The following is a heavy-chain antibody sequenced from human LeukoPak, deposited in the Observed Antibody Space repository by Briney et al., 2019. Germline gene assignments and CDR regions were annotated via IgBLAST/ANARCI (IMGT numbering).Heavy chain of an antibody. V-gene: IGHV1-2*02. CDR2: IIPNSGGT. CDR1: GYTFTDYY. J-gene: IGHJ6*02. D-gene: IGHD6-13*01. Sequence: ASVKVSCTTSGYTFTDYYIHWVRQAPGQGLEWMGWIIPNSGGTNYAQKFQGRVTMTRDTSISTAYMELTRLTSDDTAVYYCARHRVAAPNTNYFYIMDVWGQGTTVTVSS. CDR3: ARHRVAAPNTNYFYIMDV.